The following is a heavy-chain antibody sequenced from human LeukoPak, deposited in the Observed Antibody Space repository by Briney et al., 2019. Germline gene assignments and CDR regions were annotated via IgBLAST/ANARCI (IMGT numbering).Heavy chain of an antibody. CDR3: AKSYGSGSHYYYYYMDV. J-gene: IGHJ6*03. V-gene: IGHV3-30*02. Sequence: PGGSLRLSCAASGFTFSSYGMHWVRQAPGKGLEWVAFIWYDGSNTYYAGSVKGRFTITRDNSKNTLYLQMNSLRAEDTAVYYCAKSYGSGSHYYYYYMDVWGKGTTVTVSS. CDR1: GFTFSSYG. D-gene: IGHD3-10*01. CDR2: IWYDGSNT.